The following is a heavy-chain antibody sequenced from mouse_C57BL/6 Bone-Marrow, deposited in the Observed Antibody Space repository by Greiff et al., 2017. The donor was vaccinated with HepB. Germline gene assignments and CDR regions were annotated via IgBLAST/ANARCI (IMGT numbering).Heavy chain of an antibody. D-gene: IGHD1-1*02. CDR1: GYTFTSYW. J-gene: IGHJ4*01. CDR3: ARFYGYYAMDY. CDR2: IDPSDSYT. V-gene: IGHV1-59*01. Sequence: QVQLKQPGAELVRPGTSVKLSCKASGYTFTSYWMHWVKQRPGQGLEWIGVIDPSDSYTNYNQKFKGKATLTVDTSSSTAYMQLSSLTSEDSAVYYCARFYGYYAMDYWGQGTSVTVSS.